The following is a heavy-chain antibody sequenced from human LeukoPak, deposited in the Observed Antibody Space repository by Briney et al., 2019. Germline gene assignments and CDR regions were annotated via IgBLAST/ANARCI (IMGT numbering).Heavy chain of an antibody. V-gene: IGHV4-61*02. Sequence: SQTLSLTCTVSGGSISSGSYYWSWIRQPAGKGLEWIGRIYTSGSTNYNPSLKSRVTTSVDTSKNQFSLKLSSVTAADTAVYYCARSDVAAAGTVNYWGQGTLVTVSS. D-gene: IGHD6-13*01. CDR1: GGSISSGSYY. CDR2: IYTSGST. J-gene: IGHJ4*02. CDR3: ARSDVAAAGTVNY.